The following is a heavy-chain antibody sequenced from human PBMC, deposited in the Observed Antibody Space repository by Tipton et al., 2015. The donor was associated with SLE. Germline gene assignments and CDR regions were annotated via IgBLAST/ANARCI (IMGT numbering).Heavy chain of an antibody. CDR2: IYYSGST. Sequence: TLSLTCTVSGGSISSYYWGWIRQPPGKGLEWSGSIYYSGSTYYNPSLKSRVTISEDTSKNQFSLNLSSVTAADTAVYYCARHFGGIRWYPFIYWGQGTLVTVSS. J-gene: IGHJ4*02. D-gene: IGHD6-13*01. V-gene: IGHV4-39*01. CDR1: GGSISSYY. CDR3: ARHFGGIRWYPFIY.